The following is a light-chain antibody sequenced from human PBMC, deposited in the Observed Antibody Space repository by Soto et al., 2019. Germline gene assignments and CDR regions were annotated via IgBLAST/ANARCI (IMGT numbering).Light chain of an antibody. V-gene: IGLV2-8*01. CDR2: EVT. Sequence: QSAIADPPSSSGSPGQSVTFSCTGTSSDIGDYNYVSWYQQHPGKAPKLMIYEVTKRPSGVPDRFSGSKSGNTTSLTVSGLQADDEADYYCSSYAGNNNYVFGTGTKVTAL. CDR1: SSDIGDYNY. J-gene: IGLJ1*01. CDR3: SSYAGNNNYV.